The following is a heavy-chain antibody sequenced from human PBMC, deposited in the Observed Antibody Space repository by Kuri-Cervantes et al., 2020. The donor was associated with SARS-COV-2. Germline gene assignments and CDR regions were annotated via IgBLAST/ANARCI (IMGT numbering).Heavy chain of an antibody. CDR3: AKEYGDYFRPRNNFEY. Sequence: GESLKISCTASGLTFSSYTMNWVRQAPGKGLEWVSSISSSSSYIYYADSVKGRFTISRDNAKNSLYLQMNSLSAEDTAVYYCAKEYGDYFRPRNNFEYWGQGTLVTVSS. V-gene: IGHV3-21*01. J-gene: IGHJ4*02. CDR2: ISSSSSYI. CDR1: GLTFSSYT. D-gene: IGHD4-17*01.